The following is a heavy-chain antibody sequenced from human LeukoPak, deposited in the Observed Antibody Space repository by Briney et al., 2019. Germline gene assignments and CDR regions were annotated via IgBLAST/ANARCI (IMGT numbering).Heavy chain of an antibody. V-gene: IGHV3-30*02. CDR1: GFTFSSYG. CDR2: IWYGGSNK. D-gene: IGHD6-13*01. CDR3: AKVYSSSWSNGDY. Sequence: PGGSLRLSCAASGFTFSSYGMHWVRQAPGKGLEWVAVIWYGGSNKYYADSVKGRFTISRDNSKNTLYLQMNSLRAEDTAVYYCAKVYSSSWSNGDYWGQGTLVTVSS. J-gene: IGHJ4*02.